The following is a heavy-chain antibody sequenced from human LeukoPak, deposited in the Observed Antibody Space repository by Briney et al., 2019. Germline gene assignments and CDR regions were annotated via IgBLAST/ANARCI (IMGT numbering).Heavy chain of an antibody. CDR3: ARWFTYYYDSSGYFFDY. D-gene: IGHD3-22*01. J-gene: IGHJ4*02. Sequence: HPGGSLRLSCAASGFTFSSYWMSWVRQAPGKGLEWVANIKQDGSEKYYVDSVKGRFTISRDNAKNSLYLQMNSLRAGDTAVYYCARWFTYYYDSSGYFFDYWGQGTLVTVSS. CDR1: GFTFSSYW. CDR2: IKQDGSEK. V-gene: IGHV3-7*01.